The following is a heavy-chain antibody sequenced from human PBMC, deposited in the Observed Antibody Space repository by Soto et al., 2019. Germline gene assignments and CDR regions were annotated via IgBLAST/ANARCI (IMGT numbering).Heavy chain of an antibody. CDR3: ARISGSYYDYYYYGMDV. V-gene: IGHV3-53*02. Sequence: EVQLVETGGGLIQPGGSLRLSCAASGFTVSSNYMSWVRQAPGKGLEWVSVIYSGGSTYYADSVKGRFTISRDNSKNTLHLQMNRLRAEDTAVYYCARISGSYYDYYYYGMDVWGQGTTVTVSS. CDR2: IYSGGST. CDR1: GFTVSSNY. D-gene: IGHD1-26*01. J-gene: IGHJ6*02.